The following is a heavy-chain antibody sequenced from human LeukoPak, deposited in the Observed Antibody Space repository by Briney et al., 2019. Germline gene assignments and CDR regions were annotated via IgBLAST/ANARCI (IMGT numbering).Heavy chain of an antibody. CDR1: GYTFTSYG. CDR2: ISAYNGNT. V-gene: IGHV1-18*01. CDR3: AGGKVATTYYYDSSGYLDY. D-gene: IGHD3-22*01. J-gene: IGHJ4*02. Sequence: ASVKVSCKASGYTFTSYGISWVRQAPGQGLEWMGWISAYNGNTNYAQKFQGRVTMTRDTSISTAYMELSRLRSDDTAVYYCAGGKVATTYYYDSSGYLDYWGQGTLVTVSS.